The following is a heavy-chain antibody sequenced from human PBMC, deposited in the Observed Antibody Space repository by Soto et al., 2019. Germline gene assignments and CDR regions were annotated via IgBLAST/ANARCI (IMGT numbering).Heavy chain of an antibody. D-gene: IGHD6-19*01. CDR2: IYHSGST. CDR1: GGSISSSNW. CDR3: ARGGSSGWYWFDP. J-gene: IGHJ5*02. V-gene: IGHV4-4*02. Sequence: PSETLSLTCAVSGGSISSSNWWSWVRQPPGKGLEWIGEIYHSGSTNYNPSLKSRVTISVDKSKNQFSLKLSSVTAADTAVYYCARGGSSGWYWFDPWGQGTLVTVSS.